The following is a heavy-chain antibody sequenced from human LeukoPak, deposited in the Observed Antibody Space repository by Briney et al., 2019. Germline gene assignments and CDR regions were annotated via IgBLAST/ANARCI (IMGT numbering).Heavy chain of an antibody. CDR1: GFTFSNYG. D-gene: IGHD6-19*01. J-gene: IGHJ4*02. V-gene: IGHV3-33*01. CDR3: ARGSLGTIAVAGTLDY. Sequence: PGGSLRLSCAASGFTFSNYGMHWVRQAPGQGLEWVAVIWYDGSNKYYADSVKGRFTISRDNSKNTLYLQMNSLRAEDTAVYYCARGSLGTIAVAGTLDYWGQGSLVTVSS. CDR2: IWYDGSNK.